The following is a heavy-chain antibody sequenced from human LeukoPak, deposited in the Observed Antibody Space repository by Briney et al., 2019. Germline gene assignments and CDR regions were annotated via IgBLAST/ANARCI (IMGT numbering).Heavy chain of an antibody. V-gene: IGHV1-3*01. J-gene: IGHJ4*02. D-gene: IGHD6-13*01. CDR3: ARSLRIAAAGFE. CDR1: GYTFTSYA. CDR2: INAGNGNT. Sequence: ASVKVSCKASGYTFTSYAMHWVRQAPGQRLEWMGWINAGNGNTKYSQKFQGRVTITRDTSASTAYMELSSLRSEDTAVYYCARSLRIAAAGFEWGQGTLVIVSS.